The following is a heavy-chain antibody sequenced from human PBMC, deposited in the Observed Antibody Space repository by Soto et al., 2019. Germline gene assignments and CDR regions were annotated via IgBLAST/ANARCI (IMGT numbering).Heavy chain of an antibody. V-gene: IGHV3-33*01. J-gene: IGHJ5*02. CDR2: IWYDGSNK. CDR1: GFTFSSYG. Sequence: QVQLVESGGGVVQPGRSLRLSCAASGFTFSSYGMHWVRQAPGKGVEWVAVIWYDGSNKYYADSVKGRFTISRDNSKNTLYLQMNSLRAEDTAVYYCARDKGLNWFDPWGQGTLVTVSS. CDR3: ARDKGLNWFDP.